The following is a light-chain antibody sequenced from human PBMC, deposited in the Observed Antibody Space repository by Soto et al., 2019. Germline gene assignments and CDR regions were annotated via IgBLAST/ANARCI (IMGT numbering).Light chain of an antibody. Sequence: EILMTQSPATLSVSPGERATLSCRATQTVNNKVVWYQHKPGQAPRLLIYGASTRATGIPARFSGSGSGTEFTLSISSLQSEDFAVYYCQQYNSWHPITCGPATRLEIK. CDR2: GAS. CDR3: QQYNSWHPIT. V-gene: IGKV3-15*01. J-gene: IGKJ5*01. CDR1: QTVNNK.